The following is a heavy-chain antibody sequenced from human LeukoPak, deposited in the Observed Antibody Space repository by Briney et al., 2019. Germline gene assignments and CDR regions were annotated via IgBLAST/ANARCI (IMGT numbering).Heavy chain of an antibody. CDR1: GGSISSYY. Sequence: SETLSLTCTVSGGSISSYYWSWIRQPPGKGLEWIGYIYYSGSTYYNPSLKSRVTISVDRSKNQLSLKLTSVTAADTAVYYCARWDDSAWAFGTWGPGTLVTVSS. CDR3: ARWDDSAWAFGT. D-gene: IGHD6-19*01. CDR2: IYYSGST. V-gene: IGHV4-59*08. J-gene: IGHJ5*02.